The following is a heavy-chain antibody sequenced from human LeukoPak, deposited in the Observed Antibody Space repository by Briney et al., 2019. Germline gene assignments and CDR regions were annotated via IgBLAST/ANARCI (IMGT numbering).Heavy chain of an antibody. Sequence: GGSPRLSCAASGFTFSSYSMNWVRQAPGKGLEWVSYISSSSSTIYYADSVKGRFTISRDNAKDSLYLQMSSLRAEDTAVYYCARGDGYNYNWYFDLWGRGTLVTVSS. V-gene: IGHV3-48*01. CDR1: GFTFSSYS. CDR3: ARGDGYNYNWYFDL. D-gene: IGHD5-24*01. J-gene: IGHJ2*01. CDR2: ISSSSSTI.